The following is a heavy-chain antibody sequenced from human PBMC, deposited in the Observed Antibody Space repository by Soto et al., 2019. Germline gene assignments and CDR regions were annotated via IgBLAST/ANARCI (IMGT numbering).Heavy chain of an antibody. CDR3: ARLQLGGDRMLNWFDP. CDR1: GYIFTKYG. V-gene: IGHV1-18*01. CDR2: INVYNGDR. D-gene: IGHD2-21*02. Sequence: ASGKVSCKAQGYIFTKYGMGWVRQAPGHGLEWMGLINVYNGDRKVAQKFQDRVSLTTDTATDTAYMELKSLRSGDTAVYHCARLQLGGDRMLNWFDPWGQGTLVTVSS. J-gene: IGHJ5*02.